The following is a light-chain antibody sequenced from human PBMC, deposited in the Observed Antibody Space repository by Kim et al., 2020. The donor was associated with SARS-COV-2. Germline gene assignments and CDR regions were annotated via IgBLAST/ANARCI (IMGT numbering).Light chain of an antibody. Sequence: PVQSITSSCTGSRSSVSSYNLVSWYQKPPGTAPKLMIYEVSNRPSGVPARFSGSKSGNTASLTISGLQAEDEADYYCSSYTSSSTLFGGGTKLTVL. CDR2: EVS. J-gene: IGLJ2*01. V-gene: IGLV2-18*02. CDR1: RSSVSSYNL. CDR3: SSYTSSSTL.